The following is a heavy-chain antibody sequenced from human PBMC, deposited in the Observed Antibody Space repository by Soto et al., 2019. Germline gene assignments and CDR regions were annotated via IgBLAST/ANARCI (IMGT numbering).Heavy chain of an antibody. D-gene: IGHD5-18*01. CDR3: ARDSFKYSYGYGLDP. CDR2: INPNSGGT. CDR1: GYTFTGYY. V-gene: IGHV1-2*02. J-gene: IGHJ5*02. Sequence: ASVKVSCKASGYTFTGYYMHWVRQAPGQGLEWMGWINPNSGGTNYAQKFQGRVTMTRDTSISTAYMELSRLRSDDTAVYYCARDSFKYSYGYGLDPWGQGTLVTVSS.